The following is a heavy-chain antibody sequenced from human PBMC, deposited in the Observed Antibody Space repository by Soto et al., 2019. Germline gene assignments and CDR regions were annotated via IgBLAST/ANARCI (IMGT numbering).Heavy chain of an antibody. Sequence: GESLKISCKGSGYSFAGYWITWVRQKPGKGLEWMGRIDPSDSQTYYSPSFRGHVTISVTKSITTVFLQWSSLRASGTAMYYCARDGSDGMDVWGQGTLVTVSS. CDR2: IDPSDSQT. J-gene: IGHJ6*02. V-gene: IGHV5-10-1*01. CDR3: ARDGSDGMDV. CDR1: GYSFAGYW.